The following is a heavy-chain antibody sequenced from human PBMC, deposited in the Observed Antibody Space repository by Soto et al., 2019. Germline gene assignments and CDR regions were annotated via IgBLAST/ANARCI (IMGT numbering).Heavy chain of an antibody. J-gene: IGHJ5*02. V-gene: IGHV4-59*01. D-gene: IGHD6-13*01. CDR3: ARATGYSSSWRPRFDP. CDR1: GGSISSYY. CDR2: IYYSGST. Sequence: PSETLSLTCTVSGGSISSYYCSWIRQPPGKGLEWIGYIYYSGSTNYNPSLKSRVTISVDTSKNQFSLKLSSVTAADTAVYYCARATGYSSSWRPRFDPWGQGTLVTVSS.